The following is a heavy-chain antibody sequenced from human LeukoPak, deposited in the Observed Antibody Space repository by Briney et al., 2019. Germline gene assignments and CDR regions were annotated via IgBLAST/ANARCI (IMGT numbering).Heavy chain of an antibody. J-gene: IGHJ5*02. CDR2: INPNSGGT. Sequence: ASVKVSCKASGYTFTGYYMHWVRQAPGQGLEWMGWINPNSGGTNYAQKFQGRVTMTRDTSISTAYMELSRLKSDDTAVYYCARDLGYCSSTSCRNWFDPWGQGTLVTVSS. D-gene: IGHD2-2*03. V-gene: IGHV1-2*02. CDR3: ARDLGYCSSTSCRNWFDP. CDR1: GYTFTGYY.